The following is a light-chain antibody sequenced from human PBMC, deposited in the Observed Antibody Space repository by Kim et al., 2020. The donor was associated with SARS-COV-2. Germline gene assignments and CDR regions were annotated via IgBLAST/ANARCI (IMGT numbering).Light chain of an antibody. CDR3: SSYVGFGGVI. V-gene: IGLV2-14*01. J-gene: IGLJ2*01. CDR1: SSDSGGYNY. CDR2: EIN. Sequence: GQSITTACTGSSSDSGGYNYVSWFQQYPGQAPKLIIFEINNRPSGISSRFSGSRSGNAASLTISGLQTEDEADYFCSSYVGFGGVIFGGGTQLTVL.